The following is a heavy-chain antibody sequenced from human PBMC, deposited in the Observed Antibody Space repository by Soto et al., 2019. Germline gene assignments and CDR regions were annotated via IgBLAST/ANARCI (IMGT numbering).Heavy chain of an antibody. Sequence: SETLSLTCTVSGGSISSYYWSWIRQPPGKGLEWIGYIYYSGSTNYNPSLKSRVTISVDTSKNQFSLKLSSVTAADTAVYYCARAVYYFDYWGQGTLVTVSS. V-gene: IGHV4-59*01. CDR2: IYYSGST. CDR3: ARAVYYFDY. J-gene: IGHJ4*02. CDR1: GGSISSYY.